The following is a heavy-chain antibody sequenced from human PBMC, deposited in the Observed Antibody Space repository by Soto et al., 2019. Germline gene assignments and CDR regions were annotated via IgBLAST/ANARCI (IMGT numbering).Heavy chain of an antibody. D-gene: IGHD2-8*01. CDR2: ISGYNGDT. CDR1: GYTFTRYG. Sequence: QGHLVQSGAEVKKPGTSVKVSCKASGYTFTRYGISWVRQAPGQGLEWMGWISGYNGDTNHAQNLQGRVTXTLXXSXSTAYMELRSLTSDDTAVYYCAKNGQPPYYYYGLDVWGQGTTVTVSS. CDR3: AKNGQPPYYYYGLDV. V-gene: IGHV1-18*01. J-gene: IGHJ6*02.